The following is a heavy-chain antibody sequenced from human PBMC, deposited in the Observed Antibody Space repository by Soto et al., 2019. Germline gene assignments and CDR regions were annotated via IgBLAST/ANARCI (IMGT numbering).Heavy chain of an antibody. V-gene: IGHV1-69*02. J-gene: IGHJ4*02. D-gene: IGHD6-19*01. CDR3: ASYLSGWYCHFDY. CDR1: GGTFSSYT. CDR2: IIPILGIA. Sequence: SVKVSCKASGGTFSSYTISWVRQAPGQGLEWMGRIIPILGIANYAQKFQGRATITADKSTSTAYMELSSLRSEDTAVYYCASYLSGWYCHFDYWAQGTLVTVSS.